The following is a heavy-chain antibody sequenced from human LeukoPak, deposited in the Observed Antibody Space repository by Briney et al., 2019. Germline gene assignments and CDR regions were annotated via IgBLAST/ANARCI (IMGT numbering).Heavy chain of an antibody. Sequence: PGGSLRLSCAASESTFNNYVVSWIRQAPGKGLVWVSRINSDGSSTSYADSVKGRFTISRDNAKNTLYLQMNSLRAEDTAVYYCARESYYDSSGYPTGYFDYWGQGTLVTVSS. J-gene: IGHJ4*02. CDR3: ARESYYDSSGYPTGYFDY. D-gene: IGHD3-22*01. CDR2: INSDGSST. V-gene: IGHV3-74*01. CDR1: ESTFNNYV.